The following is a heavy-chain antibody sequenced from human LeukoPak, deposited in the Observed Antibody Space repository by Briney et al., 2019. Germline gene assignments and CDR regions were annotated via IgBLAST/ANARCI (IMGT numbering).Heavy chain of an antibody. CDR3: AKGFQFYQEV. D-gene: IGHD2-2*01. J-gene: IGHJ4*02. V-gene: IGHV3-30*02. CDR2: IRYDGSNK. CDR1: GFIFSNYG. Sequence: GGSLRLSCAASGFIFSNYGMHWVRQAPGKGLEWVAFIRYDGSNKDYADSVKGRFTVSKDNSKNTLYLQMNSLRVEDTAVYYCAKGFQFYQEVWGQGTLVTVSS.